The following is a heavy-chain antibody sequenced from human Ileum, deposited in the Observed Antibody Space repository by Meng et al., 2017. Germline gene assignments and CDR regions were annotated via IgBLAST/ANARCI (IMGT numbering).Heavy chain of an antibody. J-gene: IGHJ4*02. CDR2: IHTNTGNP. D-gene: IGHD3-3*02. Sequence: QEPPVHAGVEFKTPGASGKVARKASGYPFPSYALNGVRQAPGQGLEWLGWIHTNTGNPTYAQGLTGRFVFSLDTSVSTAYLQISSLKAEDTAVYYCAREDHFWSGYFDYWGQGTLVTVSS. CDR1: GYPFPSYA. V-gene: IGHV7-4-1*02. CDR3: AREDHFWSGYFDY.